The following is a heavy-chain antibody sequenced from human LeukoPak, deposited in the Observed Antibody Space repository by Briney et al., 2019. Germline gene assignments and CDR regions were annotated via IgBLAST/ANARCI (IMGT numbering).Heavy chain of an antibody. CDR1: GFTVSRNY. CDR2: IYYSGST. CDR3: ARVNWNYFDY. V-gene: IGHV4-59*05. D-gene: IGHD1-20*01. Sequence: GSLRLSCAASGFTVSRNYMSWVRQAPGKGLEWIGSIYYSGSTYYNPSLKSRVTISVDTSKNQFSLKLSSVTAADTAVYYCARVNWNYFDYWGQGTLVTVSS. J-gene: IGHJ4*02.